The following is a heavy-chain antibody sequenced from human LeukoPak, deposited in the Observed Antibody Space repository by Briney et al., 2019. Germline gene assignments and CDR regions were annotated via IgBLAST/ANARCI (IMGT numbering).Heavy chain of an antibody. V-gene: IGHV3-30*02. Sequence: GGSLRLSCAASGFTFSNHGMHWVRQAPDKGLEWVAFLQNDGSDIHHADSVEGRFTISRDNSMNTLYLQMNSLRVEDTAVYYCANRRGTQVLGNNIDVWGQGTLVTVSS. CDR1: GFTFSNHG. D-gene: IGHD1-1*01. J-gene: IGHJ3*01. CDR2: LQNDGSDI. CDR3: ANRRGTQVLGNNIDV.